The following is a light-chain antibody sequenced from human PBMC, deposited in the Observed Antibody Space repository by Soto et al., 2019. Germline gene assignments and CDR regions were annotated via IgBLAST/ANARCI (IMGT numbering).Light chain of an antibody. CDR2: RAS. CDR3: QQYKNWSPQAYI. V-gene: IGKV3-15*01. Sequence: EIVMTQSPATLSVSPGGRATLSCRASQSVGTDLAWYQQKPGQAPRLLIYRASTRATGIPDRFRGSGSGTEFTLPITSLQSVDFAVYYCQQYKNWSPQAYIFGQGNKLQI. CDR1: QSVGTD. J-gene: IGKJ2*01.